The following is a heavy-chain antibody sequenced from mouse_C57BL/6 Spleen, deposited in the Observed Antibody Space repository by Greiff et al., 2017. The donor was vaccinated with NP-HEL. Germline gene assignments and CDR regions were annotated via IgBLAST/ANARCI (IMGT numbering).Heavy chain of an antibody. CDR3: TRVYGNYGYYAMDY. CDR2: IDPETGGT. J-gene: IGHJ4*01. D-gene: IGHD2-1*01. V-gene: IGHV1-15*01. CDR1: GYTFTDYE. Sequence: QVQLQQSGAELVRPGASVTLSCKASGYTFTDYEMHWVKQTPVHGLEWIGAIDPETGGTAYNQKFKGKAILTADKSSSTAYMELRSLTSEDSAVYYCTRVYGNYGYYAMDYWGQGTSVTVSS.